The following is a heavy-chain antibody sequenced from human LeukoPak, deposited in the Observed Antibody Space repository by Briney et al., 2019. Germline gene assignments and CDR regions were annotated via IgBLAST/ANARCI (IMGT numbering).Heavy chain of an antibody. D-gene: IGHD3-3*01. CDR3: TTYYDFWSGTTYYYYYMDV. CDR2: IKSKTDGGTT. Sequence: GGSLRLSCAASGFTFSTYWMTWVRQAPGKGLEWVGRIKSKTDGGTTDYAAPVKGRFTISRDDSKNTLYLQMNSLKTEDTAVYYCTTYYDFWSGTTYYYYYMDVWGKGTTVTVSS. CDR1: GFTFSTYW. J-gene: IGHJ6*03. V-gene: IGHV3-15*01.